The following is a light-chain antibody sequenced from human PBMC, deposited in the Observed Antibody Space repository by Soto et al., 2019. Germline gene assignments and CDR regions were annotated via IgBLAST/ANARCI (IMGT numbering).Light chain of an antibody. CDR2: AAS. J-gene: IGKJ1*01. CDR1: QSSSSY. CDR3: LRSYRSSWE. Sequence: DIQMTQSPSSLSASLGDRVTITCRARQSSSSYLNWYTQKAGNAPRLLISAASSLQSGVRSRFSGRGTGTDFSFRISSMHTEDFETSYCLRSYRSSWELGQGTKVDIK. V-gene: IGKV1-39*01.